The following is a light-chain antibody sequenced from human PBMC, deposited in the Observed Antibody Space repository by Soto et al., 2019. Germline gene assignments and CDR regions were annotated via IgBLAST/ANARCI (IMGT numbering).Light chain of an antibody. Sequence: IHMTPSPSSLSASVGDIVTITCRASQSISSWLAWYQQKPGKAPKLLIYAASSLQSGVPSRFSGSGSGTDFTLTISSLQPEDFALYYCQLANIFPLPFGGVAKVAIK. J-gene: IGKJ4*01. CDR2: AAS. CDR3: QLANIFPLP. V-gene: IGKV1-12*01. CDR1: QSISSW.